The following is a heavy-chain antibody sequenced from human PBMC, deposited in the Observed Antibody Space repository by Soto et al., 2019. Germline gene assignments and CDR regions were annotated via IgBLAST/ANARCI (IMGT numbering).Heavy chain of an antibody. V-gene: IGHV1-69*01. D-gene: IGHD6-19*01. CDR1: GGTFSSYA. Sequence: QVQLVQSGAEVKKPGSSVKVSCKASGGTFSSYAISWVRQAPGQGLEWMGGIIPIFGTANYAQKFQGRVTITADESTSTAYMEQSNLRSEDTAVYYCAIAVAGTTSRTREEYNFDYRGQGALVTVSS. CDR3: AIAVAGTTSRTREEYNFDY. J-gene: IGHJ4*02. CDR2: IIPIFGTA.